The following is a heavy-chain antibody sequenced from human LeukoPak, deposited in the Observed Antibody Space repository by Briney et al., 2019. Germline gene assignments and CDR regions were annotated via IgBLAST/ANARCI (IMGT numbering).Heavy chain of an antibody. Sequence: PGGSLRLSCAASGXXFSXHXVXWVRQXXXXXXEWVSSVSGGGGTTYYADSVKGRFTISRDNSKSTLYLQMNSLRAEDTAVYYCARDLPVAGDYWGQGTLVTVSS. D-gene: IGHD6-19*01. CDR3: ARDLPVAGDY. CDR2: VSGGGGTT. J-gene: IGHJ4*02. V-gene: IGHV3-23*01. CDR1: GXXFSXHX.